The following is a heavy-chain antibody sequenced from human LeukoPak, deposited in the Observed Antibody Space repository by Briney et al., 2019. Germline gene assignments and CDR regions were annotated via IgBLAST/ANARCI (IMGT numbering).Heavy chain of an antibody. CDR2: ISYDGSNK. Sequence: GGSLRLSCAASGFTFSSYGMHWVRQAPGKGLEWVAVISYDGSNKYYVDSVRGRFTISRDNSKNTLYLQMNSLRAEDTAVYSCNTYYYDSSGYYYFDYWGQGTLVTVSS. CDR1: GFTFSSYG. V-gene: IGHV3-30*03. CDR3: NTYYYDSSGYYYFDY. J-gene: IGHJ4*02. D-gene: IGHD3-22*01.